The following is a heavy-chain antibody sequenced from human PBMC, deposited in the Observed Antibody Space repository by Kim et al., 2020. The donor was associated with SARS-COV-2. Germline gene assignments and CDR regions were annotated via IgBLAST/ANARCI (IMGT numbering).Heavy chain of an antibody. CDR3: ARGVDIVAL. CDR1: GGSFSGYY. Sequence: SETLSLTCAVYGGSFSGYYWSWIRQPPGKGLEWIGEINHSGSTNYNPSLKSRVTISVDTSKNQFSLKLSSVTAADTAVYYCARGVDIVALWGQGTLVTVSS. V-gene: IGHV4-34*01. CDR2: INHSGST. D-gene: IGHD5-12*01. J-gene: IGHJ4*02.